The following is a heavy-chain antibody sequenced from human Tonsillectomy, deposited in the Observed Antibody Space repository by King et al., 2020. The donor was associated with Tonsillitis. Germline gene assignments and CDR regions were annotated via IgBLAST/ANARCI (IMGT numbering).Heavy chain of an antibody. J-gene: IGHJ4*02. D-gene: IGHD2-2*01. CDR3: ARGIPHHGTIDY. V-gene: IGHV3-13*05. CDR2: IGTRDYP. CDR1: GFTFSSFD. Sequence: VQLVESGGGLVQPGGSLRLSCAASGFTFSSFDMHWVRQGSGKALEWVSAIGTRDYPYYSGSVKGRFTISRENAKNSVNLQMNSLTAGDTAVYFCARGIPHHGTIDYWGQGTLVTVAS.